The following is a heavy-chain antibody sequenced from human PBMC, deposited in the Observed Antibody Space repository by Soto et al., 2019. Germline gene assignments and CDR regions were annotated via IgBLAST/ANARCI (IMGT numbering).Heavy chain of an antibody. V-gene: IGHV1-2*04. J-gene: IGHJ6*02. CDR3: ARESCSSTSCYVGLDYGMDV. D-gene: IGHD2-2*01. CDR2: INPNSGGT. CDR1: GYTFTGYY. Sequence: GASVNVSCKASGYTFTGYYMHWVRQAPGQGLEWMGWINPNSGGTNCAQKFQGWVTMTRDTSISTAYMELSRLRSDDTAVYYCARESCSSTSCYVGLDYGMDVWGQGTTVTVSS.